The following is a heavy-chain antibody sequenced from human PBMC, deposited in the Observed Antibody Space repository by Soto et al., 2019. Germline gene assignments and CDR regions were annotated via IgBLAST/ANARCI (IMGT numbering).Heavy chain of an antibody. J-gene: IGHJ5*02. V-gene: IGHV3-21*01. Sequence: EVHLVESGGGLVKPGGSLRLSCAASGFTFSSYSMNWVRQAPGKGLEWVSSISSCSSYIYYADSVKGGFTISRDNAKSSLYLQISSMGAVDTAVYYCAQAHRGWCGPWGQGNLVPVSS. CDR2: ISSCSSYI. CDR1: GFTFSSYS. CDR3: AQAHRGWCGP.